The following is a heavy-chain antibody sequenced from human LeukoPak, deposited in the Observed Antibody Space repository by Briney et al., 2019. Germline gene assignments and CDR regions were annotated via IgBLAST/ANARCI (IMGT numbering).Heavy chain of an antibody. J-gene: IGHJ4*02. CDR2: ISGSGGGT. CDR1: GFTFSSYA. D-gene: IGHD5-18*01. V-gene: IGHV3-23*01. Sequence: GSLRLSCAASGFTFSSYAMSWVRQAPGKGLQWVSTISGSGGGTYYAVPVKGRFTISRDNSKNTLYLQMNSLRAEDTAVYYCAKGAGYSYDYDFDYWGQGTLVTVSS. CDR3: AKGAGYSYDYDFDY.